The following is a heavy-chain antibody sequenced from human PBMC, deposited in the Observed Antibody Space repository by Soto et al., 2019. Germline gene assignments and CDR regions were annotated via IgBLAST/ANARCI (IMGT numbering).Heavy chain of an antibody. V-gene: IGHV1-18*01. J-gene: IGHJ4*02. CDR3: ARDCSGWYDF. D-gene: IGHD6-19*01. CDR2: ITPYDDNV. CDR1: GYPFTRNR. Sequence: ASVKVSCKTSGYPFTRNRFSWVRLAPVQGLEGMGWITPYDDNVKYAQKFHDRVTMTALTVASTVYMELRSLSSDASAVFYCARDCSGWYDFWGQGTPVTVSS.